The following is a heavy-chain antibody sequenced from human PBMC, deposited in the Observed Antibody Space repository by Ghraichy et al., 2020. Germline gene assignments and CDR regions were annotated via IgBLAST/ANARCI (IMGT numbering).Heavy chain of an antibody. CDR1: GFTFSSYW. Sequence: GGSLRLSCAASGFTFSSYWMSWVRQAPGKGLEWVANIKQDGSEKYYVDSVKGRFTISRDNAKNSLYLQMNSLRAEDTAVYYCARDLGDFNSGYDTGMDVWGQGTTVTVSS. J-gene: IGHJ6*02. CDR2: IKQDGSEK. V-gene: IGHV3-7*01. D-gene: IGHD5-12*01. CDR3: ARDLGDFNSGYDTGMDV.